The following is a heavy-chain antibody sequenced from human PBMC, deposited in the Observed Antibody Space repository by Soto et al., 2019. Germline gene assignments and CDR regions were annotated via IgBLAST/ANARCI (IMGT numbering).Heavy chain of an antibody. J-gene: IGHJ4*02. CDR3: AKDLSGWYGVDY. V-gene: IGHV3-30*18. CDR1: GCTFSSYG. D-gene: IGHD6-19*01. Sequence: QVQLVESGGGVVQPGRSLRLSCAASGCTFSSYGMHWVRQAPGKGLEWVAVISYDGSNKYYADSVKGRFTISRDNSKNTLYLQMNSLRAEDTAVYYCAKDLSGWYGVDYWGQGTLVTVSS. CDR2: ISYDGSNK.